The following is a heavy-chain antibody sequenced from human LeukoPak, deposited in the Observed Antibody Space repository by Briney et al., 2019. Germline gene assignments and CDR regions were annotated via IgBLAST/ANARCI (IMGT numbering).Heavy chain of an antibody. V-gene: IGHV1-18*01. J-gene: IGHJ4*02. D-gene: IGHD6-13*01. Sequence: ASVKVSCKASVYTFTRYGITWVRQAPGQGLEWMAWIGAYNGYTNYAEKLQGRVAMTTDTSTSTAYMELRGLRSDDTAVYYCTRDHMLRSAAGTLDYWGQGTLVTVSS. CDR3: TRDHMLRSAAGTLDY. CDR2: IGAYNGYT. CDR1: VYTFTRYG.